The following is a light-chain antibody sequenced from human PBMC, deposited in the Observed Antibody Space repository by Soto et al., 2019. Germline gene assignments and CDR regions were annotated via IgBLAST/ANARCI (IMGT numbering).Light chain of an antibody. CDR1: SSDVGGYNY. J-gene: IGLJ2*01. V-gene: IGLV2-8*01. CDR3: SSYTGTNNAL. Sequence: QSALTQPPSASGSPGQSVTISCTGISSDVGGYNYVSWYQQDPGKAPKLMIYEVTKRPSGVPDRFSGSKSGNTATLTVSGLKAEDEADYNCSSYTGTNNALFGGGTKLTVL. CDR2: EVT.